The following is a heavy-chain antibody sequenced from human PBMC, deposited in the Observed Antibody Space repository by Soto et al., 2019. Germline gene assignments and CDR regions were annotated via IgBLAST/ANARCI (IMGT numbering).Heavy chain of an antibody. CDR2: ISAYNGNT. J-gene: IGHJ6*02. CDR3: ARDFVYGSGSYTPYGMDV. V-gene: IGHV1-18*01. D-gene: IGHD3-10*01. CDR1: GYTFTNFG. Sequence: ASVKVSCKTSGYTFTNFGISWVRQAPGQGLEWMGWISAYNGNTNYAQKFQGRVTMTTDTSTSTAYMEVRSLRSDDTAVYYCARDFVYGSGSYTPYGMDVWGQGTTVTVSS.